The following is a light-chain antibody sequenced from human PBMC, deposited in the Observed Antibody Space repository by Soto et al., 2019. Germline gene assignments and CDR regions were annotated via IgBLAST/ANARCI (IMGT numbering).Light chain of an antibody. CDR2: GNN. Sequence: QSVLTQPPSVSGAPGQRVTISCTGSSSNIGAGYEVHWYQQLPGTAPKLLIYGNNNRPSGVPDRFSGSKSGTSASLAITGLQAEDEADYYWQSYDSSLSALYVFGTGTKVTV. CDR3: QSYDSSLSALYV. V-gene: IGLV1-40*01. CDR1: SSNIGAGYE. J-gene: IGLJ1*01.